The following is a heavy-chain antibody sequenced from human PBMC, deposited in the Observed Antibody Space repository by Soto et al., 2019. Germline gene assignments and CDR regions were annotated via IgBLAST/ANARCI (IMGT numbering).Heavy chain of an antibody. CDR1: GGSINSYY. CDR3: AKAVGIRGVYNWFDP. D-gene: IGHD3-10*01. Sequence: SETLSLTCSVSGGSINSYYWSWIRQSAGKGLEWIGRIYSTGATNYNPALKSRVTMSVDTSKNQFSLRLTSVTAADTAVYYCAKAVGIRGVYNWFDPWGRGILVTVSS. V-gene: IGHV4-4*07. J-gene: IGHJ5*02. CDR2: IYSTGAT.